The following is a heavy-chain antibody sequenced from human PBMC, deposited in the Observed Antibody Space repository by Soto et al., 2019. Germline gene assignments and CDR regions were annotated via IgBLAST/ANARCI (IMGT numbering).Heavy chain of an antibody. CDR3: ARVKYNPPSYSYYDMDV. CDR1: GYTFTSYG. Sequence: QVQLVQSGAEVKKPGASVKVSCKASGYTFTSYGISWVRQAPGQGLEWMGWISAYNGNTNYAQKLQGRVTMNTHTSTSTAHRELRSLRSDDTAVYYCARVKYNPPSYSYYDMDVWGQWTTVTVSS. J-gene: IGHJ6*02. D-gene: IGHD1-1*01. CDR2: ISAYNGNT. V-gene: IGHV1-18*01.